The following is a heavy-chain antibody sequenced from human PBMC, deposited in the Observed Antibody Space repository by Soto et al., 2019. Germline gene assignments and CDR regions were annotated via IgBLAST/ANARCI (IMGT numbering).Heavy chain of an antibody. CDR1: GGSISSGGYS. Sequence: SETLSLTCAVSGGSISSGGYSWSWIRQPPGKGLEWIGYIYHSGSTYYNPSLKSRVTISVDTSKNQFSLKLSSVTAADTAVYCCAGAAYSGSFAYWGQGTLVTVSS. V-gene: IGHV4-30-2*02. J-gene: IGHJ4*02. CDR2: IYHSGST. CDR3: AGAAYSGSFAY. D-gene: IGHD1-26*01.